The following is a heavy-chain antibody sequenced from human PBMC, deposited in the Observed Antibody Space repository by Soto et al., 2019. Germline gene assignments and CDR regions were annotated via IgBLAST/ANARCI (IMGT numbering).Heavy chain of an antibody. D-gene: IGHD1-7*01. CDR2: ISWNSGSI. CDR1: GFTFDDYA. V-gene: IGHV3-9*01. Sequence: EVQLVESGGGLVQPGRSLRLSCAASGFTFDDYAMHWVRQAPGKGLEWVSGISWNSGSIGYADSVKGRFTISRDNAKNSLYLQMNSLRAEDTALYYCAKDIAQTWNYGGNWFDPWGQGTLVTVSS. CDR3: AKDIAQTWNYGGNWFDP. J-gene: IGHJ5*02.